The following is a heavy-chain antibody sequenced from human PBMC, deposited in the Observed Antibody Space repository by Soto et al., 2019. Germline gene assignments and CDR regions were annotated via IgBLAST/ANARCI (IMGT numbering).Heavy chain of an antibody. CDR3: ARNRHYDYFWGSYRRDSFGI. CDR2: ISSSSSTI. V-gene: IGHV3-48*01. J-gene: IGHJ3*02. D-gene: IGHD3-16*02. CDR1: GFTFSSYS. Sequence: EVQLVESGGGLVQPGGSLRLSCAASGFTFSSYSMNWVRQAPGKGLEWVSYISSSSSTIYYADSVKGRFTISRDNAKNSLHLQTNSLRAEDTAVYYCARNRHYDYFWGSYRRDSFGISGQGTMVTVSS.